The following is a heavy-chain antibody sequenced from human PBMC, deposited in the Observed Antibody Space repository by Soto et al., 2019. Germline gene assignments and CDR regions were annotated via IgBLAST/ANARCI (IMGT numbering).Heavy chain of an antibody. CDR2: VYYNGNT. CDR3: ARLSGSHYIDYFNY. Sequence: PXXTLSLACNVSGGSTSSSLYHWVWIRQPPGKGLEWIGNVYYNGNTYYNASLKSRLTISVDTSNNQFSLKVKSVTAADTAVYFCARLSGSHYIDYFNYWGQGALVTVSS. CDR1: GGSTSSSLYH. D-gene: IGHD1-26*01. V-gene: IGHV4-39*01. J-gene: IGHJ4*02.